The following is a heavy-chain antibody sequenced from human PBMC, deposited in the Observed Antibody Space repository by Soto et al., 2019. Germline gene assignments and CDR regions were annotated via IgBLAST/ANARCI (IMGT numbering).Heavy chain of an antibody. CDR1: GGTFSSYA. J-gene: IGHJ6*02. CDR3: ASKTQTKRIIVVVPAAINMDV. CDR2: IIPIFGTA. D-gene: IGHD2-2*01. V-gene: IGHV1-69*13. Sequence: GASVKVSCKASGGTFSSYAISWVRQAPGQGLEWMGGIIPIFGTANYAQKFQGRVTITADESTSTAYMELSSLRSEDTAVYYCASKTQTKRIIVVVPAAINMDVWGQGTTVTVSS.